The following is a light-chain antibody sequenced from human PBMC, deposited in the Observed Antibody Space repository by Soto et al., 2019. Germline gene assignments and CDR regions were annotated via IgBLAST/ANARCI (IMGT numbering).Light chain of an antibody. J-gene: IGKJ1*01. CDR2: KAS. V-gene: IGKV1-5*03. CDR3: QQYNNWPRT. Sequence: DIQMTQSPSTLSGSVGDRVTITCRASQTISSWLAWYQQKPGKAPKLLIYKASTLKSGVPSRFSGSGSGTDFSLTISSLQFEDFAVYYCQQYNNWPRTFGQGTKV. CDR1: QTISSW.